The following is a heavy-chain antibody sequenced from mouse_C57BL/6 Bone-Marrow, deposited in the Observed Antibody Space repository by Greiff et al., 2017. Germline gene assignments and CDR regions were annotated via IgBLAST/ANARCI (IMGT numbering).Heavy chain of an antibody. Sequence: VQLQQPGTELVKPGASVKLSCKASGYTFTSYWMHWVKQRPGQGLEWIGNINPSNGGTNYNEKFKSKATLTVDKSSSTAYMQLSSLTSEDSAVYYCVKCSRCVYYAMDFWGRGTAVTVSA. CDR1: GYTFTSYW. D-gene: IGHD1-1*01. CDR2: INPSNGGT. CDR3: VKCSRCVYYAMDF. V-gene: IGHV1-53*01. J-gene: IGHJ4*01.